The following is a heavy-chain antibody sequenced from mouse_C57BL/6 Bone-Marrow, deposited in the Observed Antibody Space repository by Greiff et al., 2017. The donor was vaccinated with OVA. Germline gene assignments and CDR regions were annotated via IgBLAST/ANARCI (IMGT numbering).Heavy chain of an antibody. CDR1: GYTFTSYW. D-gene: IGHD1-1*01. CDR2: IHPSDSDT. Sequence: QRPGAELVKPGASVKVSCKASGYTFTSYWMHWVKQRPGQGLEWIGRIHPSDSDTNYNQKFKGKATLTVDKSSSTAYMQLSSLTSEDSAVYYCATPYYYGSSYWYFDVWGTGTTVTVSS. J-gene: IGHJ1*03. V-gene: IGHV1-74*04. CDR3: ATPYYYGSSYWYFDV.